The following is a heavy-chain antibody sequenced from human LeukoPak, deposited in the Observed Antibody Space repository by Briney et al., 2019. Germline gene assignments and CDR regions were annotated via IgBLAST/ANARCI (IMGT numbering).Heavy chain of an antibody. D-gene: IGHD2-2*01. J-gene: IGHJ4*02. CDR3: ARDSLTSHCYDY. CDR2: INPNSGGT. Sequence: ASVKVSCKASGYTFTGYYMHWVRQAPGQGLEWMGWINPNSGGTNYAQKFQGRVTMTRDTSISTAYMELSRLRSDDTAVYHCARDSLTSHCYDYWGQGTLVTVSS. CDR1: GYTFTGYY. V-gene: IGHV1-2*02.